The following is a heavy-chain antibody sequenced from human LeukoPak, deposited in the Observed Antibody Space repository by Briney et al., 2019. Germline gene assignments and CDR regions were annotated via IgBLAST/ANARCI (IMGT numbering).Heavy chain of an antibody. V-gene: IGHV1-18*01. Sequence: VKVSCKASGYTFTSYGISWVRQAPGQGLEWMGWISAYNGNTNYAQKLQGRVTMTTDTSTSTAYMELRSLRSDDTAVYYCARDSREVPAAKIDYWGQGTLVTVSS. CDR3: ARDSREVPAAKIDY. D-gene: IGHD2-2*01. CDR1: GYTFTSYG. CDR2: ISAYNGNT. J-gene: IGHJ4*02.